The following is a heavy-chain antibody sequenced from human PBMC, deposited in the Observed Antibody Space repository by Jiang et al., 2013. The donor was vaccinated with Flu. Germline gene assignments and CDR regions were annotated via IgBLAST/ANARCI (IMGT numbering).Heavy chain of an antibody. CDR1: GGSISSYY. V-gene: IGHV4-59*01. CDR3: ARNYCSGDSCYVFDY. CDR2: IFYSGST. J-gene: IGHJ4*02. D-gene: IGHD2-15*01. Sequence: GSGLVKPSETLSLTCTVSGGSISSYYWSWIRQPPGKGLEWIGYIFYSGSTNYNPSLKSRVTISVDTSKNQFSLKLSSVTAADTAIYYCARNYCSGDSCYVFDYWGQGTLVTVSS.